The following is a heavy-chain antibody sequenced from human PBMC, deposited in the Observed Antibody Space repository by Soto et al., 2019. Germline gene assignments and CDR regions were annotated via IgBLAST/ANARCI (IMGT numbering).Heavy chain of an antibody. J-gene: IGHJ4*02. D-gene: IGHD3-10*01. CDR1: GGSISSYY. V-gene: IGHV4-59*08. CDR3: ARKVMVRGVIYFDY. Sequence: QVQLQESGPGLVKPSETLSLTCTVSGGSISSYYWSWIRQPPGKGLEWIGYIYYSGSTNYNPSLKSRVTISVDTSKNQFSLKLSSVTAADTAVYYCARKVMVRGVIYFDYWGQGTLVTVSS. CDR2: IYYSGST.